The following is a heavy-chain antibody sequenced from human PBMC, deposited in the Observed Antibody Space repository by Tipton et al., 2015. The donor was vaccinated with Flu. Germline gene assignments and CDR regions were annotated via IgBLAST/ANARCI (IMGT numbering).Heavy chain of an antibody. V-gene: IGHV4-61*02. Sequence: TLSLTCTVSGGSISSGSYYWSWIRQPAGKGLEWIGRIYTTGIPNYNPSLRSRVTISIDTSKNQFSLKLSSVTAADTAVYYCARGHTAMVGSLYYYGMDVWGQGTTVTVSS. CDR3: ARGHTAMVGSLYYYGMDV. CDR2: IYTTGIP. J-gene: IGHJ6*02. D-gene: IGHD5-18*01. CDR1: GGSISSGSYY.